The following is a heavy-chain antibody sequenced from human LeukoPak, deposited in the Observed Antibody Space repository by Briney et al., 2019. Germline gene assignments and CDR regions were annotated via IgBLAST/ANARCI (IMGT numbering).Heavy chain of an antibody. D-gene: IGHD4-17*01. CDR3: ARAQGYGDYQAGAFDI. V-gene: IGHV1-69*05. CDR1: GATLSSYA. J-gene: IGHJ3*02. CDR2: IIPIFGTA. Sequence: SVKVSCKASGATLSSYAISWVRQAPGQGLEWMGGIIPIFGTANYAQKFQGRVTITTDESTSTAYMELSSLRSEDTAVYYCARAQGYGDYQAGAFDIWGQGTMVTVSS.